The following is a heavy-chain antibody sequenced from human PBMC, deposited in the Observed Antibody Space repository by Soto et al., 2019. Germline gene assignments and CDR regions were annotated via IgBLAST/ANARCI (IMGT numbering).Heavy chain of an antibody. D-gene: IGHD3-16*02. Sequence: ETLSLTCTVSGGSISSYYWSWIRQPPGKGLEWIGYIYYSGSTNYNPSLKSRVTISVDTSKNQFSLKLSSVTAADTAVYYCARGESNVWGSYRSYYFDYWGQGTLVTVSS. J-gene: IGHJ4*02. CDR3: ARGESNVWGSYRSYYFDY. CDR1: GGSISSYY. CDR2: IYYSGST. V-gene: IGHV4-59*01.